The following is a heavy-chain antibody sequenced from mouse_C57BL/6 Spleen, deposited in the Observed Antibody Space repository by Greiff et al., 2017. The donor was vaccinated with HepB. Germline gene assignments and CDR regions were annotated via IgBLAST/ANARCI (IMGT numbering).Heavy chain of an antibody. D-gene: IGHD2-4*01. Sequence: VQLKESGPELVKPGASVKMSCKASGYTFTDYYMHWVKQKPGKGLEWIGEIYPGSGNTYYNEKFKGKATLTADTSSSTAYMQLSSLTSEDSAVYFCARSDYDYDRWFAYWGQGTLVTVSA. CDR1: YTFTDYYM. J-gene: IGHJ3*01. CDR2: YPGSGNTY. V-gene: IGHV1-83*01. CDR3: RSDYDYDRWFAY.